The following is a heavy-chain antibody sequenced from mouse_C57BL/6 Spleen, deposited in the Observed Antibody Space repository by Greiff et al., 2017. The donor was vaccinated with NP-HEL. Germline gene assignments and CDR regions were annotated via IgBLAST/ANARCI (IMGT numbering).Heavy chain of an antibody. V-gene: IGHV1-53*01. Sequence: VQLQQPGTELVKPGASVKLSCKASGYTFTSYWMHWVKQRPGQGLEWIGNINPSNGGTNYNEKFKSKATLTVDKSSSTAYMQLSSLTYEDSAVYYCARFDYDRETWFAYWGQGTLVTVSA. J-gene: IGHJ3*01. CDR1: GYTFTSYW. D-gene: IGHD2-4*01. CDR3: ARFDYDRETWFAY. CDR2: INPSNGGT.